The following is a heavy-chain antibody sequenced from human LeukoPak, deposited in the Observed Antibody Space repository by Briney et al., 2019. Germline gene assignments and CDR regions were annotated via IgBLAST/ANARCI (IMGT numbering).Heavy chain of an antibody. V-gene: IGHV4-30-4*08. Sequence: SETLSLTCTVSGGSISSGDYYWSWIRPPPGKGLEWIGYIYYSGSTYYNPSLKSRVTISVDTSKNQFSLKLSSVTAADTAVYYCARGGGEGYRFDPWGQGTLVTVSS. CDR2: IYYSGST. D-gene: IGHD3-16*01. J-gene: IGHJ5*02. CDR3: ARGGGEGYRFDP. CDR1: GGSISSGDYY.